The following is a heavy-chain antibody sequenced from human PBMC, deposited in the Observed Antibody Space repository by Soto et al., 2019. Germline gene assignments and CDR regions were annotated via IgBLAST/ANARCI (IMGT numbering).Heavy chain of an antibody. CDR3: ASDGWAAPSPDAFDI. CDR1: GGTFSSYA. Sequence: QVQLVQSGAEVKKPGSSVKVSCKASGGTFSSYAISWVRQAPGQGLEWMGGIIPIFGKANYAQKFEGRVTMTADKSTSTAYMELGSLRSEDTDVYYCASDGWAAPSPDAFDIWGQGRMVSVSS. J-gene: IGHJ3*02. D-gene: IGHD1-26*01. V-gene: IGHV1-69*06. CDR2: IIPIFGKA.